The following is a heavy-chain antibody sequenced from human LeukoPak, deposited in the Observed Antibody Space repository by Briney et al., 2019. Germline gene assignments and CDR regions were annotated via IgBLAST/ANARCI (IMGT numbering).Heavy chain of an antibody. Sequence: PGRSLRLSCAASGFTFSSYAMHWVRQAPGKGLEWVAVISYDGSNKYYADSVKGRFTISRVNSKNTLYLQMNSLRAEDTAVYYCARGGPWYYDSSDFGMDVWGQGTTVTVSS. V-gene: IGHV3-30*04. J-gene: IGHJ6*02. D-gene: IGHD3-22*01. CDR3: ARGGPWYYDSSDFGMDV. CDR1: GFTFSSYA. CDR2: ISYDGSNK.